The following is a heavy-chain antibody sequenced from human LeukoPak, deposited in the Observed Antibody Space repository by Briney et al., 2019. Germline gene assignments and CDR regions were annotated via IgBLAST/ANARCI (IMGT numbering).Heavy chain of an antibody. D-gene: IGHD2-2*01. V-gene: IGHV4-4*02. Sequence: SGTLSLTCAVSGGSISSSNWWSWVRQPPGKGLEWIGEIYHSGSTNYNPSLKSRVTMSVDTSKNQFSLKLSSVTAADTAVYYCARDQVVVVPAPDWSYYYYYMDVWGKGTTVTISS. CDR2: IYHSGST. CDR1: GGSISSSNW. J-gene: IGHJ6*03. CDR3: ARDQVVVVPAPDWSYYYYYMDV.